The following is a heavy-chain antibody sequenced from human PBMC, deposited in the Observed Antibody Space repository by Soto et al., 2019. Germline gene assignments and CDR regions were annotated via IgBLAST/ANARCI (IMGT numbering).Heavy chain of an antibody. Sequence: QVQLVQSGAEVKKPGASVKVSCKASGYTFTSYGISWVRQAPGQGLEWMGWISAYNGNTNYAQKLQGRVTMTTDTSTSTAYRELRSLRSDDTAVYYCARGHSSGYKYYYYYGMDVWGQGTTVTVSS. J-gene: IGHJ6*02. V-gene: IGHV1-18*04. D-gene: IGHD6-19*01. CDR2: ISAYNGNT. CDR1: GYTFTSYG. CDR3: ARGHSSGYKYYYYYGMDV.